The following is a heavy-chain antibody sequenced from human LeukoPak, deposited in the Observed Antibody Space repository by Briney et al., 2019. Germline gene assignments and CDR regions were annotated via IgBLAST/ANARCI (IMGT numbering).Heavy chain of an antibody. CDR1: GGSVSSGSYY. D-gene: IGHD1-7*01. Sequence: SETLSLTCTVSGGSVSSGSYYWSWIRQPPGKGLEWLGYIYHSGRTYYNPSLKSRVTISVDRSNNQFSLKLSSVTAADTAVYYCARVGTTNWFDPWGQGTLVTVSS. CDR3: ARVGTTNWFDP. CDR2: IYHSGRT. V-gene: IGHV4-30-2*01. J-gene: IGHJ5*02.